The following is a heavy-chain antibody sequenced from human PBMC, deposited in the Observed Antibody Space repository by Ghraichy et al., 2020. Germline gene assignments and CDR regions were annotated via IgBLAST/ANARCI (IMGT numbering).Heavy chain of an antibody. Sequence: ASVKVSCNASGYTFTGYYMHWVRQAPGQGLEWMGRINPNSGGTNYAQKLQGRVTMTRDTSISTAYMELSRLRTDDTAVYYCAREGGGDGYVEGFDYWGQGTLVTVSS. J-gene: IGHJ4*02. CDR2: INPNSGGT. CDR3: AREGGGDGYVEGFDY. D-gene: IGHD5-24*01. V-gene: IGHV1-2*06. CDR1: GYTFTGYY.